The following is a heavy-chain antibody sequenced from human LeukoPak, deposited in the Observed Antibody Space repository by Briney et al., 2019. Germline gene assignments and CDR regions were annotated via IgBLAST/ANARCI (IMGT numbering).Heavy chain of an antibody. CDR2: IDPSDSYT. CDR1: GYSFTSYW. V-gene: IGHV5-10-1*01. D-gene: IGHD2-15*01. Sequence: GESLKISCKGSGYSFTSYWISWVRQMSGKGLEWMGRIDPSDSYTNYSPSFQGHVTISADKSISTAYLQWSSLKASDTAMYYCARRYCSGGSCLHAFDSWGQGTMVTVSS. CDR3: ARRYCSGGSCLHAFDS. J-gene: IGHJ3*02.